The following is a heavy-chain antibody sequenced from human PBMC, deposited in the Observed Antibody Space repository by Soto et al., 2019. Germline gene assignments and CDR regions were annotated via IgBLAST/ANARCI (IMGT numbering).Heavy chain of an antibody. CDR3: ARVNIVLMVYATFDY. CDR1: GGSFSGYY. Sequence: QVQLQQWGAGLLKPSETLSLTCAVYGGSFSGYYWSWIRQPPGKGLEWIGEINHSGSTNYNPSLKSRVTISVDTSKHQVSLKLSAVTAADTAVYYCARVNIVLMVYATFDYWGQGTLVTVSS. V-gene: IGHV4-34*01. J-gene: IGHJ4*02. D-gene: IGHD2-8*01. CDR2: INHSGST.